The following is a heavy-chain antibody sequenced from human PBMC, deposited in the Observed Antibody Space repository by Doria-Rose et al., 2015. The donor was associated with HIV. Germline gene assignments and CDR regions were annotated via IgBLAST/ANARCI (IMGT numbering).Heavy chain of an antibody. CDR1: GGSISHYY. CDR3: ARVLSGTYDY. D-gene: IGHD1-26*01. V-gene: IGHV4-59*01. CDR2: IFYTGST. J-gene: IGHJ4*02. Sequence: QVQLQESGPGLVKPSETLSLTCSVSGGSISHYYWSWIRQPPGKGLAYIGDIFYTGSTNYSPSLKSRVSISIDTSKNKFSLRLSSVTAADTPVYYCARVLSGTYDYWGQGTLVTVSS.